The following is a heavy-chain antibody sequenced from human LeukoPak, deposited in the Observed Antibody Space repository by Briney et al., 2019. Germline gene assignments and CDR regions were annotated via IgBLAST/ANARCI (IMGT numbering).Heavy chain of an antibody. Sequence: GASVKVSCKASGYTFTSYGFIWVRQAPGQGLEWMGWISAYNGNTNYAQNFQGRVTMTTDTPTSTAYMELGSLRSDDTAVYYCARDRLSGSYFPQGDYWGQGTLVTVSS. D-gene: IGHD1-26*01. V-gene: IGHV1-18*01. CDR2: ISAYNGNT. CDR3: ARDRLSGSYFPQGDY. J-gene: IGHJ4*02. CDR1: GYTFTSYG.